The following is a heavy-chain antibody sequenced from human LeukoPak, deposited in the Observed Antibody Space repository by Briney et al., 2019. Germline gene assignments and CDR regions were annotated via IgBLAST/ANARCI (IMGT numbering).Heavy chain of an antibody. Sequence: SVKVSCKASGGTFSSYAISWVRQAPGQGLEWMGGIIPIFSTANYAQKFQGRVTITADESTSTAYMELSSLRSEDTAVYYCARGRSIAPGYYYYYMDVWGKGTTVTVSS. V-gene: IGHV1-69*13. CDR3: ARGRSIAPGYYYYYMDV. J-gene: IGHJ6*03. CDR1: GGTFSSYA. D-gene: IGHD6-6*01. CDR2: IIPIFSTA.